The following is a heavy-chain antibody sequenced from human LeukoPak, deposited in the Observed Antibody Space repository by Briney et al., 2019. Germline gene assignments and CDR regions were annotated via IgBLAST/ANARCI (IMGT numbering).Heavy chain of an antibody. CDR1: GGSFSGYY. CDR2: INHSGST. Sequence: GSLRLSCAVYGGSFSGYYWSWIRQPPGKGLEWIGEINHSGSTNYNPSLKSRVTISVDTSKNQFSLKLSSVTAADTAVYYCARGHYYDSSGYYGYWGQGTLVTVSS. J-gene: IGHJ4*02. CDR3: ARGHYYDSSGYYGY. V-gene: IGHV4-34*01. D-gene: IGHD3-22*01.